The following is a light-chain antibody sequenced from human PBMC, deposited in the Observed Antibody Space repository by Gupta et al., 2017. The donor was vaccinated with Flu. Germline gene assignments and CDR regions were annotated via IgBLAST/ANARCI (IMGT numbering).Light chain of an antibody. Sequence: SSELTQDPAVSVALGQTVRITCQGDSLRSYYASWYQQKPGQAPVLVIYGKNNRPSGIPDRFSGSSSGNTASLTITGARAEDEADYCCNSRDSRGNHYVFGTGTKVTVL. CDR2: GKN. J-gene: IGLJ1*01. CDR3: NSRDSRGNHYV. V-gene: IGLV3-19*01. CDR1: SLRSYY.